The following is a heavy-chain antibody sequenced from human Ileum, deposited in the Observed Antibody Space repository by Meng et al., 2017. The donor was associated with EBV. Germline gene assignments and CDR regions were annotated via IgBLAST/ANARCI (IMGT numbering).Heavy chain of an antibody. CDR3: ARADKVRFDY. CDR2: IYHSVST. Sequence: QVQLTVTCPGMSTPSWTLSLTLDVPVGHMSSTNWWSCVRQPPGKGLEWIGEIYHSVSTNYNPSLKSRVSISVDKSKNQFSLKLISVTAADTAVYYCARADKVRFDYWGQGTLVTVSS. V-gene: IGHV4-4*02. J-gene: IGHJ4*02. CDR1: VGHMSSTNW.